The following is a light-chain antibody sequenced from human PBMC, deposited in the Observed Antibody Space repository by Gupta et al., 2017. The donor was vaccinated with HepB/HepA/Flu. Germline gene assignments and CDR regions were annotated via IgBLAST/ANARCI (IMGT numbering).Light chain of an antibody. CDR1: SSDVGSYNR. J-gene: IGLJ1*01. V-gene: IGLV2-18*02. Sequence: QSALTQPPSVSGSPGQSVTISCTGTSSDVGSYNRVSWYQQPPGTAPKLIIYDISYRPSGVPDRFSGSRSGNTASLTISGLQAEDEADYYCSSNVKTLFYVFGTGTKVTVL. CDR3: SSNVKTLFYV. CDR2: DIS.